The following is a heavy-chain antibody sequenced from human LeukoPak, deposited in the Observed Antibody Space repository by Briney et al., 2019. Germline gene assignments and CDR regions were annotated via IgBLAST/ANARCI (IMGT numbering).Heavy chain of an antibody. CDR1: GFTFSSYW. V-gene: IGHV3-7*03. Sequence: GGSLRLSCAASGFTFSSYWMSWVRQAPGKGLEWVANIKQDGSEKYYVDSVKGRFTISRDNAKNSLYLQMNSLRAEDTAVYYCARDLVAVAGSDGIDYWGQGTLVTVSS. CDR3: ARDLVAVAGSDGIDY. D-gene: IGHD6-19*01. CDR2: IKQDGSEK. J-gene: IGHJ4*02.